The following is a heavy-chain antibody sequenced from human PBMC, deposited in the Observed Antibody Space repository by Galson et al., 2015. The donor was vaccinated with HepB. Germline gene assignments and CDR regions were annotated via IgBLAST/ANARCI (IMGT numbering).Heavy chain of an antibody. J-gene: IGHJ6*02. Sequence: SVKVSCKASGYTFTDYYIYWVRQAPGQGLEWVGRIFPKSGGTDYAQKFQGRVTMTGDTSTGTAYLDLRRLRYDDTAVYFCARARVGATPGYVYYYYGLPVWGQGTTVTVSS. CDR3: ARARVGATPGYVYYYYGLPV. CDR2: IFPKSGGT. V-gene: IGHV1-2*06. CDR1: GYTFTDYY. D-gene: IGHD1-26*01.